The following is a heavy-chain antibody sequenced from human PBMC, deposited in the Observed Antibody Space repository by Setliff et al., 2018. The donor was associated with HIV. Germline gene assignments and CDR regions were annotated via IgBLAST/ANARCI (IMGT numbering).Heavy chain of an antibody. CDR1: GYIFTSQH. J-gene: IGHJ4*02. D-gene: IGHD2-15*01. CDR3: ARDRGGSWTFDH. Sequence: GASVKVSCKTSGYIFTSQHLHWVRQAPGQGLEWMGFINPNEIMAHYAQKLQDRVALTRDTSTGTVYMELRSLRSEDTAVYYCARDRGGSWTFDHWGQGTLGTVSS. V-gene: IGHV1-46*01. CDR2: INPNEIMA.